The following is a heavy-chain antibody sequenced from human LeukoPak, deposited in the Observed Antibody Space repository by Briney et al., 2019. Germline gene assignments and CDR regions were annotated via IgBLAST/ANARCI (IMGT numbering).Heavy chain of an antibody. CDR2: IIPIFGTA. CDR3: ACQSRAYYDSSGYSRDY. Sequence: GASVTVSFKASGGTFSSYAISWVRQAPGRGLEWMGGIIPIFGTANYAQKFQGRVTITADESTSTAYMELSSLRSEDTAVYYCACQSRAYYDSSGYSRDYWGQGTLVTVSS. CDR1: GGTFSSYA. J-gene: IGHJ4*02. D-gene: IGHD3-22*01. V-gene: IGHV1-69*13.